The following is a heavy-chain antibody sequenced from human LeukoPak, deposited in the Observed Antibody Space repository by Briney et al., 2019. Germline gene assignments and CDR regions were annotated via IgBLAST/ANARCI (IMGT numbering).Heavy chain of an antibody. CDR3: ARDTVTMVRGVIIGLGAFDI. V-gene: IGHV7-4-1*02. D-gene: IGHD3-10*01. Sequence: ASVKVSCKASGYTFNTHSITWVRQAPGQGLEWLGWINADTGKPTYAQDFTGRFVFSLDTSVSTAYLQISSLKAEDTAVYYCARDTVTMVRGVIIGLGAFDIWGQGTMVTVSS. CDR1: GYTFNTHS. J-gene: IGHJ3*02. CDR2: INADTGKP.